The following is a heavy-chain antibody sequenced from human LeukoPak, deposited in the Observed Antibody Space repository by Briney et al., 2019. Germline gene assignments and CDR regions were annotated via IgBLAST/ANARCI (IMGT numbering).Heavy chain of an antibody. CDR1: GFTFSSYS. D-gene: IGHD2-15*01. Sequence: GGSLRLSCAASGFTFSSYSMNWVRQAPGKGLEWVSSISSSSSYIYYADSVKGRFTIPRDNAKNSLYLQMNGLRAEDTAVYYCARAGGGGLGYFDYWGQGTLVTVSS. V-gene: IGHV3-21*01. CDR2: ISSSSSYI. J-gene: IGHJ4*02. CDR3: ARAGGGGLGYFDY.